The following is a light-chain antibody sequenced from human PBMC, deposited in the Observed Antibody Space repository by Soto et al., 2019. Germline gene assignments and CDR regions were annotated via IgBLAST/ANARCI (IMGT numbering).Light chain of an antibody. V-gene: IGKV2-28*01. J-gene: IGKJ2*01. CDR2: LGS. CDR3: MQGLQTPYT. CDR1: RSPLHGIDNIY. Sequence: MPNFQPSLPAPPGGPASTSCSLSRSPLHGIDNIYLDWFLQKQGQSPQLLIYLGSNRASGVPDRFSGSGSGTDFTLEISRVEAEDVGLYYCMQGLQTPYTFGQGTKLEIK.